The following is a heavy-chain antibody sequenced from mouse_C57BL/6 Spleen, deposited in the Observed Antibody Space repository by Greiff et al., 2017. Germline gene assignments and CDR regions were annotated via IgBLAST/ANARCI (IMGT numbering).Heavy chain of an antibody. Sequence: EVQLVESGGDLVKPGGSLKLSCAASGFTFSSYGMSWVRQTPDKRLEWVATISSGGSYTYYPDSVKGRFTISRDNAKNTLYLQMSSMKSEGTAMYYCARGYGSFDYWGQGTTLTVSS. D-gene: IGHD1-1*01. V-gene: IGHV5-6*01. CDR1: GFTFSSYG. CDR3: ARGYGSFDY. J-gene: IGHJ2*01. CDR2: ISSGGSYT.